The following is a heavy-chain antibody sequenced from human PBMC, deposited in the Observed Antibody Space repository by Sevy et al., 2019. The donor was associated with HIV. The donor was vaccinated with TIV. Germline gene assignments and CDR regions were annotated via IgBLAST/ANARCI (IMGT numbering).Heavy chain of an antibody. D-gene: IGHD3-3*01. V-gene: IGHV3-30*18. CDR3: AKDPVEWLYYYYYGMDV. Sequence: GGSLRLSCAASGFTFSSYGMHWVRQAPGKGLEWVAVISYDGSNKYYADSVKGRFTISRDNSKNTLYLQMNSLRAEDTAVYYRAKDPVEWLYYYYYGMDVWGQGTTVTVSS. J-gene: IGHJ6*02. CDR1: GFTFSSYG. CDR2: ISYDGSNK.